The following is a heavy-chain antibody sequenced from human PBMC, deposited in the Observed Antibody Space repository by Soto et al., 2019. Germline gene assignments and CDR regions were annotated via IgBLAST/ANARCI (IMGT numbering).Heavy chain of an antibody. J-gene: IGHJ4*02. CDR1: GGSISSYY. V-gene: IGHV4-59*08. CDR3: ERLPRTSPFTYFDY. CDR2: IHYSGST. Sequence: SETLSLTCTVSGGSISSYYWSWIRQPPGKGLEWIGYIHYSGSTSYNPSLKSRVTISVDTSKNQLSLKLNSVTAADTAMFYCERLPRTSPFTYFDYWGQGILVTVSS.